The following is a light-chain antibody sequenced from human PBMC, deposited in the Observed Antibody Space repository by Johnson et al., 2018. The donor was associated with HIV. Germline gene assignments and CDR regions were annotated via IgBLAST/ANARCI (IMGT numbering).Light chain of an antibody. Sequence: QSVLTQPPSVSAAPGQKVTISCSGSSSNIGNNYVSWYQQLPGTAPKLLIYEDNKLPSGIPARFSGSKSGTSATLGINGLQTGDEANYYCGTWDSSLSVGGFGTGTKVTVL. V-gene: IGLV1-51*02. CDR2: EDN. CDR3: GTWDSSLSVGG. J-gene: IGLJ1*01. CDR1: SSNIGNNY.